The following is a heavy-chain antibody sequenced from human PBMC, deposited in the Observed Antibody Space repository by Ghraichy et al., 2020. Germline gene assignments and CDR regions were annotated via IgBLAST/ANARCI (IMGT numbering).Heavy chain of an antibody. CDR3: AKDRSGGGTFFDY. D-gene: IGHD3-16*01. CDR2: IRYDGRNK. V-gene: IGHV3-30*02. Sequence: LSLTCAASGFTFSTYGMHWVRQAPGKGLEWVAFIRYDGRNKYHVDSVRGRFTISRDNSKNTLYLQMNSLRAEDTAVYYCAKDRSGGGTFFDYWGQGILVTVSS. J-gene: IGHJ4*02. CDR1: GFTFSTYG.